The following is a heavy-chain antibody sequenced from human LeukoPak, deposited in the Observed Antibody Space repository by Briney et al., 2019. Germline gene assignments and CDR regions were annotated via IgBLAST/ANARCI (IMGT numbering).Heavy chain of an antibody. CDR3: AKIHYYGRGDYHYYFDY. CDR2: ISGSGGNT. V-gene: IGHV3-23*01. D-gene: IGHD3-10*01. CDR1: GFTFSSYV. Sequence: GGSLRLSCAASGFTFSSYVMSWVRQAPGKGLEWVSVISGSGGNTYYADSVKGRFTISRDNSKNTLYLQMNSLRAEDTAVYYCAKIHYYGRGDYHYYFDYWGQGTLVTVSS. J-gene: IGHJ4*02.